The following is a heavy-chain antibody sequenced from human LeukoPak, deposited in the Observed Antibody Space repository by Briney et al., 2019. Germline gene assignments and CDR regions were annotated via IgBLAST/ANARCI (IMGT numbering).Heavy chain of an antibody. Sequence: GGSLRLSCAASGFTVSSNYMSWVRQAPGKGLEWVSIIYSDGSTYYADSVKGRFTISRDNSKNTQYLQMISLRAEDTAVYYCAREDYFGSGSYSYYFDYWGQGTLVTVSS. CDR1: GFTVSSNY. CDR2: IYSDGST. J-gene: IGHJ4*02. D-gene: IGHD3-10*01. CDR3: AREDYFGSGSYSYYFDY. V-gene: IGHV3-53*01.